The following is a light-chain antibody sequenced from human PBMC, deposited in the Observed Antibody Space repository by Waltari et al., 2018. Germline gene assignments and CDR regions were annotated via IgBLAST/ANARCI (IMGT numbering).Light chain of an antibody. CDR1: QNINNH. V-gene: IGKV1-5*03. CDR3: EQRSNWPET. J-gene: IGKJ1*01. Sequence: DTQMTHSPPHLPAFVVARVTFRCRASQNINNHLHWYQQKPGRAPKLLIYEASNLVTGVPSRFSGTGSGTVFTLTISGLEPEDFAVYYCEQRSNWPETFGQGAKVEIK. CDR2: EAS.